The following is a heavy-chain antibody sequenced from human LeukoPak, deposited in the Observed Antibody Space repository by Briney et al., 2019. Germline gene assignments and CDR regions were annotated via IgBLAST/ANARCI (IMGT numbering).Heavy chain of an antibody. Sequence: SESLSLTCTVSGGSVSGFCWSWVRQPPGKGLGWVGYIYDSGSTNYNPSLQSRATISVDTSKNQFSLQLSSVPAADTAVYYCARDRWFGNGDYVLGVLDIWGQGTMVTVSS. CDR3: ARDRWFGNGDYVLGVLDI. CDR2: IYDSGST. V-gene: IGHV4-59*02. D-gene: IGHD4-17*01. CDR1: GGSVSGFC. J-gene: IGHJ3*02.